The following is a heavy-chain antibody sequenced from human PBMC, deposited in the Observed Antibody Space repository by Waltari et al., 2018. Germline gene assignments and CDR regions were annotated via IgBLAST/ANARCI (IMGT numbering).Heavy chain of an antibody. J-gene: IGHJ4*02. Sequence: EVQLVESGGALVQPGGSLRLSCVGSGFSYSNPWMTWVRQVPGKGLEWGATIRKDGCLKDYLDSVKGRFTISRDNARNSLYLQMSSLRVEDTAMYHCASQIRYNSGWVPFDYWGLGTLVTVSS. V-gene: IGHV3-7*01. CDR2: IRKDGCLK. D-gene: IGHD6-19*01. CDR3: ASQIRYNSGWVPFDY. CDR1: GFSYSNPW.